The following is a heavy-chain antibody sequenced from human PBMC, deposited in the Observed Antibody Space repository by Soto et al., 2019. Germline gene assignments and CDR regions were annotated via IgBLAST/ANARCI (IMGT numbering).Heavy chain of an antibody. D-gene: IGHD6-13*01. CDR3: ARVLPGIAAAYDAFDV. J-gene: IGHJ3*01. V-gene: IGHV4-59*01. CDR1: GASISSSY. Sequence: SETLSLTCTVSGASISSSYWSWIRQPPGKGLEWIGYIYYDGGTTYNSSLKSRVTISTDTSRSQLSLQLTSATPADTAVYYCARVLPGIAAAYDAFDVWGQGTMVTVSS. CDR2: IYYDGGT.